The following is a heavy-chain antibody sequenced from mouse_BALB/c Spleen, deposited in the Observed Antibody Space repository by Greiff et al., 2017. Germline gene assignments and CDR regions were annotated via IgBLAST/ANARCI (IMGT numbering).Heavy chain of an antibody. V-gene: IGHV1-80*01. CDR1: GYAFSSYW. CDR3: ARGAYGPFDY. J-gene: IGHJ4*01. D-gene: IGHD2-10*02. CDR2: IYPGDGDT. Sequence: VQLQQSGAELVRPGSSVKISCKASGYAFSSYWMNWVKQRPGQGLEWIGQIYPGDGDTNYNGKFKGKATLTADKSSSTAYMQLSSLTSEDSAVYFCARGAYGPFDYWGQGTSVTVSS.